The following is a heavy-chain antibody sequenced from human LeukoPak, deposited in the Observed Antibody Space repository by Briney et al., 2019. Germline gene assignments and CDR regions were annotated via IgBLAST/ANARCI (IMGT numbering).Heavy chain of an antibody. Sequence: SVKVSCKASGGTFSSNAISWVRQAPGQGLDWMGGIIPIFGTANYAQKFQGRVTITTDESTSPAYMELSSLRSEDTAVYYCARSFVYGDYYFDYWGQGTLVTVSS. CDR1: GGTFSSNA. CDR2: IIPIFGTA. D-gene: IGHD4-17*01. J-gene: IGHJ4*02. V-gene: IGHV1-69*05. CDR3: ARSFVYGDYYFDY.